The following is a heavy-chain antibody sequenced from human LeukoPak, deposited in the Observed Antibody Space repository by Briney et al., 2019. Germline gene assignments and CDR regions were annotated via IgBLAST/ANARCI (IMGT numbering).Heavy chain of an antibody. CDR2: IYYSGTT. J-gene: IGHJ5*02. D-gene: IGHD6-19*01. Sequence: PSQTLSLTCTVSGGSISGADYYWSWIRQPPGKGLEWIGYIYYSGTTYYNPSLKSRLTISVDTSKNQFFLKLSSVTAADTAVYYCARAGILFPMYSSGRSWFDPWGQGTLVTVSS. V-gene: IGHV4-30-4*08. CDR1: GGSISGADYY. CDR3: ARAGILFPMYSSGRSWFDP.